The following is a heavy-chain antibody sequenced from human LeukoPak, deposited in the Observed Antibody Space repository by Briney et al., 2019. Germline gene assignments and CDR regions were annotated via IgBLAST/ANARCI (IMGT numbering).Heavy chain of an antibody. CDR1: GFTFSSYG. CDR2: ISYDGSNK. V-gene: IGHV3-30*18. J-gene: IGHJ4*02. D-gene: IGHD3-10*01. CDR3: AKRTYYGSGSYLLVDY. Sequence: GGSLRLSCAASGFTFSSYGMHWVRQAPGKGLEWVAVISYDGSNKYYADSVKGRFTISRDNSKNTLYLQMNSLRAEDTAVYYCAKRTYYGSGSYLLVDYWGQGTLVTVSS.